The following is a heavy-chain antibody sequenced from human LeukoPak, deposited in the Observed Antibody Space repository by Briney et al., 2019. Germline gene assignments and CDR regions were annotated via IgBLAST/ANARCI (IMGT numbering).Heavy chain of an antibody. CDR2: ISGSGGST. CDR1: GFTFSSYD. V-gene: IGHV3-23*01. Sequence: GGSLRLSCAASGFTFSSYDMSWVRQAPGKGLEWVSGISGSGGSTYYADSVKGRFTISRDNSKNTLYVQMNSLRAEDTAVYYCARDADTSGYWSYFDSWGQGTLVAVSS. D-gene: IGHD3-22*01. J-gene: IGHJ4*02. CDR3: ARDADTSGYWSYFDS.